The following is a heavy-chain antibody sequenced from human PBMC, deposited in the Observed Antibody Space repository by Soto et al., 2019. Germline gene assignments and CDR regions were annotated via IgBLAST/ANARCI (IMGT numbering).Heavy chain of an antibody. V-gene: IGHV4-4*02. D-gene: IGHD3-3*01. J-gene: IGHJ6*03. CDR2: IYHSGST. CDR3: ARDLFPWHYMDV. CDR1: SGSISSSNW. Sequence: PSETLSLTCAVSSGSISSSNWWSWVRQPPGKGLEWIGEIYHSGSTNYNPSLKSRVTISVDKSNNQFSLKLSSVTAADTAVYYCARDLFPWHYMDVWGKGTTVTVSS.